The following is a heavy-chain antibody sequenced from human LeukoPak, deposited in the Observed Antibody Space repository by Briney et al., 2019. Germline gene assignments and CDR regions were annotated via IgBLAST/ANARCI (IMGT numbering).Heavy chain of an antibody. CDR1: GGSISSYY. J-gene: IGHJ2*01. D-gene: IGHD2-15*01. Sequence: SETLSLTCTVSGGSISSYYWSWIRQPPGKGLEWIGYIYYSGSTNSNPPLKSRVTISVDTSKNQFSLKLSSVTAADTAVYYCASTRRSYEGGYCSGGSCFWYFDLWGRGTLVTVSS. CDR3: ASTRRSYEGGYCSGGSCFWYFDL. V-gene: IGHV4-59*08. CDR2: IYYSGST.